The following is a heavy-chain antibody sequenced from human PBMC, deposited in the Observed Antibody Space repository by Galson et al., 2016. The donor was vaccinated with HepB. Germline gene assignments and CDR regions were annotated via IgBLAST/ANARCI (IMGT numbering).Heavy chain of an antibody. V-gene: IGHV4-4*02. CDR1: GGSIASTNW. CDR3: ARFTCSTLSGPTFDP. D-gene: IGHD2-2*01. J-gene: IGHJ5*02. CDR2: ISHTGST. Sequence: SETLSLTCAVSGGSIASTNWWSWVRQPPGKGLEWIGEISHTGSTNYNWSLKSRVTISVDNSKNQFSLRLSSVTAADTAVYYCARFTCSTLSGPTFDPWGQGTLVTVSS.